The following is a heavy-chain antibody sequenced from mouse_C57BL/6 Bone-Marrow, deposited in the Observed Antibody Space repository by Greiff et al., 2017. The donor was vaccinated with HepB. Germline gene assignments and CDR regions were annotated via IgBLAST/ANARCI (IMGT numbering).Heavy chain of an antibody. CDR3: ARSDDGYFPDY. D-gene: IGHD2-3*01. J-gene: IGHJ2*01. V-gene: IGHV1-82*01. CDR2: IYPGDGDT. Sequence: VQLQQSGPELVKPGASVKISCKASGYAFSSSWMNWVKQRPGKGLEWIGRIYPGDGDTNYNGKFKGKATLTADKSSSTAYIQLSSLTSDDSAVYFCARSDDGYFPDYWGQGTTLTVSS. CDR1: GYAFSSSW.